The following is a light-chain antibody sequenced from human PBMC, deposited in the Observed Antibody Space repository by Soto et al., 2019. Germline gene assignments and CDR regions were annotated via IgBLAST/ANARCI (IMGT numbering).Light chain of an antibody. CDR3: QQYDDWRT. Sequence: EIVMTQSPGTLSVSPGERVTLSCRASQSVGSKLAWYHQKPGQSPRLLIYDASTRATGIPDRFSGSGSGTEFTLTISSLQSEDFAIYYWQQYDDWRTFGQGTKVEIK. J-gene: IGKJ1*01. CDR1: QSVGSK. CDR2: DAS. V-gene: IGKV3-15*01.